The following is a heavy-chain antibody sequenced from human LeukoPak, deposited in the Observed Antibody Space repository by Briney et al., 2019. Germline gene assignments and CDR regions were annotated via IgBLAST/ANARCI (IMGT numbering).Heavy chain of an antibody. Sequence: ASVKVSCKASGYTFTCYYMHWVRQAPGQGLEWMGIINPSGGSTSYAQKFQGRVTMTRDTSTSTVYMELSSLRSEDTAVYYCARDHQPYYYDGSGYSPDHYAFDIWGQGTMVTVSS. CDR2: INPSGGST. D-gene: IGHD3-22*01. J-gene: IGHJ3*02. CDR1: GYTFTCYY. V-gene: IGHV1-46*01. CDR3: ARDHQPYYYDGSGYSPDHYAFDI.